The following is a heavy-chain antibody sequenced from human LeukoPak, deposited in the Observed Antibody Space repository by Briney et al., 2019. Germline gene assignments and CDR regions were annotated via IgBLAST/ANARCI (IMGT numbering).Heavy chain of an antibody. D-gene: IGHD6-13*01. Sequence: GGSVRLFCAASGFPLSRYWMSWVRQASGKGLEWVANIKQDGSEKYYVNSAKGRFTISRDNAKNSLYLQMNSLRAEDTAVYYCARDYSPDYWGERTLVTVSS. CDR3: ARDYSPDY. CDR1: GFPLSRYW. CDR2: IKQDGSEK. V-gene: IGHV3-7*01. J-gene: IGHJ4*02.